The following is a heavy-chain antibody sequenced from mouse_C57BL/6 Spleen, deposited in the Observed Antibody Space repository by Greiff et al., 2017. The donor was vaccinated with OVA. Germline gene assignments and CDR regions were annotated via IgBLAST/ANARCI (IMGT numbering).Heavy chain of an antibody. Sequence: EVQLQESGPGLVKPSQSLSLTCSVTGYSITSGYYWNWIRQFPGNKLEWMGYISYDGSNNYNPSLKNRISITRDTSKNQFFLKWNSVTTEDTATYYCARDQDYWGQGTTLTVSS. J-gene: IGHJ2*01. CDR2: ISYDGSN. V-gene: IGHV3-6*01. CDR1: GYSITSGYY. CDR3: ARDQDY.